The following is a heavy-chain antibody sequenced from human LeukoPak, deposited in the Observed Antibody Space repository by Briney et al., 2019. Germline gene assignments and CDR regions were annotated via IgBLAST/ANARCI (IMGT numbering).Heavy chain of an antibody. CDR1: GFTFSSYR. V-gene: IGHV3-7*01. CDR2: IKQDGSEK. Sequence: GGSLRLSCAASGFTFSSYRMSWVRQAPGKGLEWVANIKQDGSEKYYVDSVKGRFTISRDTAKNSLHLQMNSLRAEDTAVYYCARAPAKHQIQLWPPNRLRKNSYYYMDVWGKGTTVTVSS. J-gene: IGHJ6*03. CDR3: ARAPAKHQIQLWPPNRLRKNSYYYMDV. D-gene: IGHD5-18*01.